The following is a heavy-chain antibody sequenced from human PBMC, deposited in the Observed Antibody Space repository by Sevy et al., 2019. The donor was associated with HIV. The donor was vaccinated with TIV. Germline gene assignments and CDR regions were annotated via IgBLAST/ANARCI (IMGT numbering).Heavy chain of an antibody. CDR1: GYTFSNSD. CDR2: MNPNSGNT. V-gene: IGHV1-8*03. CDR3: ARAEYYYGMDV. Sequence: ASVKVSCKASGYTFSNSDINWVRQATGQGLEWLGWMNPNSGNTVYAQKFQGRVTITRDTSISEAYMELSSLRSEDSAVYYCARAEYYYGMDVWGQGTMVTVSS. J-gene: IGHJ6*02.